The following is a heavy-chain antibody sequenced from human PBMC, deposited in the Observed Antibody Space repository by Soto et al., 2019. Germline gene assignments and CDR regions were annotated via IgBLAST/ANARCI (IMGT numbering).Heavy chain of an antibody. CDR1: GFTFSSYG. Sequence: GGSLRLSCAASGFTFSSYGMHWVRQAPGKGLEWVAVISYDGSNKYYADSVKGRFTISRDNSKNTLYLQMNSLRAEDTAVYYCAKDPTGTDSGYDLFVFDYWGQGTLVTVSS. CDR2: ISYDGSNK. D-gene: IGHD5-12*01. J-gene: IGHJ4*02. V-gene: IGHV3-30*18. CDR3: AKDPTGTDSGYDLFVFDY.